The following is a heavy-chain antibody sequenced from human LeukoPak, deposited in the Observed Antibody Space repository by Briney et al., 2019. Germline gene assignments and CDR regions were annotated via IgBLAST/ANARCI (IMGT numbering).Heavy chain of an antibody. V-gene: IGHV3-30*02. CDR2: IRYDGSNK. CDR1: GFTFSSYG. CDR3: AKDWGISGYYYVSSGYAIDY. Sequence: PGGSLRLSCAASGFTFSSYGMHWVRQAPGKGLEWVAFIRYDGSNKYYADSVKGRFTISRDNSKNTLYLQMNSLRAEDTAVYYCAKDWGISGYYYVSSGYAIDYWGQGTLVTVSS. D-gene: IGHD3-22*01. J-gene: IGHJ4*02.